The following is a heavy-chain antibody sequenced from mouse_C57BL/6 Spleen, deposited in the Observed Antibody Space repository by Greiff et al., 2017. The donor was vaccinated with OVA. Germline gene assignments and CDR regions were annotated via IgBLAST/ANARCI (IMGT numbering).Heavy chain of an antibody. Sequence: VQLQQSGAELVRPGASVTLSCKASGYTFTDYEMHWVKQTPVHGLEWIGAIDPETGGTAYNHKFKGKAILTADKSSSTAYMELRSLTSEDSAVDYCTRGTYYSNLFAYWGQGTLVTVSA. CDR1: GYTFTDYE. D-gene: IGHD2-5*01. CDR2: IDPETGGT. CDR3: TRGTYYSNLFAY. J-gene: IGHJ3*01. V-gene: IGHV1-15*01.